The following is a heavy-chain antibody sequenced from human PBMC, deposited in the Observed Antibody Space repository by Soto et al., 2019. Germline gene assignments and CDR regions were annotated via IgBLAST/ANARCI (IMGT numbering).Heavy chain of an antibody. CDR1: GGSVSSGSYY. J-gene: IGHJ6*02. V-gene: IGHV4-61*01. Sequence: SETLSLTCTVSGGSVSSGSYYWSWIRQPPGKGLEWIGYIYYSGSTNYNPSLKSRVSISVDTSKNQFSLKLSSVTAADTAVYYCARSAEVVITYYYYGMDVWGQGTTVTVS. D-gene: IGHD3-22*01. CDR2: IYYSGST. CDR3: ARSAEVVITYYYYGMDV.